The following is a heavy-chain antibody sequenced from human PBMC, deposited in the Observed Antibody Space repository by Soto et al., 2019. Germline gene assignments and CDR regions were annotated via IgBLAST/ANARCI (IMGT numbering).Heavy chain of an antibody. V-gene: IGHV3-9*01. CDR1: GLTVENYA. D-gene: IGHD3-10*01. Sequence: ARAACGLTVENYAVAGARKAQGKGLEWGCGISWSSGRIGYADSVKGPFTISRDNAKNYLYLQMNSLRAEDTALYYCAKDMAYGSGKTYKYYYYYGMDVWGQGTSVTGSS. CDR3: AKDMAYGSGKTYKYYYYYGMDV. CDR2: ISWSSGRI. J-gene: IGHJ6*02.